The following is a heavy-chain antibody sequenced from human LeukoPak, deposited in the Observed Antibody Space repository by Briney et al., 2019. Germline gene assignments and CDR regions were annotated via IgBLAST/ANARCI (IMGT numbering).Heavy chain of an antibody. Sequence: PGGSLRLSCAASGFAFSSYGMHWVRQAPGKGLEWVAVISYDGSNKYYADSVKGRFTISRDNSKNTLYLQMNSLRAEDTAVYYCARDLGFVYYYDSSGYLDYWGRGTLVTVSS. CDR2: ISYDGSNK. V-gene: IGHV3-30*03. CDR1: GFAFSSYG. D-gene: IGHD3-22*01. J-gene: IGHJ4*02. CDR3: ARDLGFVYYYDSSGYLDY.